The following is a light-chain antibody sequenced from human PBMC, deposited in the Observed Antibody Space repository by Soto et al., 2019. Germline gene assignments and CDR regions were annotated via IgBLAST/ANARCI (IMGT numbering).Light chain of an antibody. CDR1: QSISSW. J-gene: IGKJ2*01. V-gene: IGKV1-5*03. Sequence: DIQMTQSPSTLSASVGDRVTITCRASQSISSWLAWYQQKPGKAPKLLIYKASSLESGVPSRFSGSGSGTEFTLTISSLQPDVFAAYYCQQYNRYYTFGQGTKLEIK. CDR2: KAS. CDR3: QQYNRYYT.